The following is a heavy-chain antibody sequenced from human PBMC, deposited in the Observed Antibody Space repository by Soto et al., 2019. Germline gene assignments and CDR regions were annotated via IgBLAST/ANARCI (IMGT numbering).Heavy chain of an antibody. Sequence: SETLSLTCAVYGGSFSGYYWSWIRQPPGKGLEWIGEINHSGSTNYNLSLKSRVTISVDTSKNQFSLKLSSVTAADTAVYYCARAKQSYGYFSYYYGMDVWGQGTTVTVSS. J-gene: IGHJ6*02. V-gene: IGHV4-34*01. CDR1: GGSFSGYY. CDR3: ARAKQSYGYFSYYYGMDV. D-gene: IGHD5-18*01. CDR2: INHSGST.